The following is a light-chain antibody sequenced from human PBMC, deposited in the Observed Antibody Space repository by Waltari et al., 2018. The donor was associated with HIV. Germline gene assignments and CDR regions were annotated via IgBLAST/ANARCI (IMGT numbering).Light chain of an antibody. CDR3: HQYDRSPST. CDR2: GAT. J-gene: IGKJ5*01. CDR1: QNLRSTD. Sequence: EIVLTQSPGTLSLPPGQRATLSCRASQNLRSTDLAWYQNKSGQAPRLLIFGATSRATGIPDRFRGSGSGTDFTLTISRLEPEDFAVYYCHQYDRSPSTFGQGTRLEI. V-gene: IGKV3-20*01.